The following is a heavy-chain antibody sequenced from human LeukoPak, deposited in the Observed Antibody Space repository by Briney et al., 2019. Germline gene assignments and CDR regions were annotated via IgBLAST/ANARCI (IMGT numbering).Heavy chain of an antibody. CDR3: ARGNKKSWYFDL. J-gene: IGHJ2*01. Sequence: PSETLSLTCTVSGGSISSYYWSWIRQPPGKGLEWIGYIYYSGSTNYNPSLKSRVTISVDTSKNQFSLKLSSVTAADTAVYYCARGNKKSWYFDLWGRGTLVTVSS. CDR2: IYYSGST. CDR1: GGSISSYY. V-gene: IGHV4-59*12.